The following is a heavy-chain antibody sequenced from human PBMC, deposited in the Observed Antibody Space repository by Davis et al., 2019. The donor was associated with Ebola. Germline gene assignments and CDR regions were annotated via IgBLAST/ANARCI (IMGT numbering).Heavy chain of an antibody. CDR3: ARRVGSRSGFDS. CDR2: IHYSGST. D-gene: IGHD1-26*01. CDR1: GASMSTYY. J-gene: IGHJ4*02. V-gene: IGHV4-59*01. Sequence: SETLSLTCTVSGASMSTYYWSWIRQPPGKGLEWIGSIHYSGSTNYNPSLKSRVTISVDTSKNHFSLKLSSVSAADTAVYYCARRVGSRSGFDSWGQGSLVTVSS.